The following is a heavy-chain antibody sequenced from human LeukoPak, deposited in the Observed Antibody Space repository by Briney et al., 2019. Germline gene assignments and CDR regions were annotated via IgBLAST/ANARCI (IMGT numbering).Heavy chain of an antibody. J-gene: IGHJ6*02. V-gene: IGHV3-20*04. CDR3: ARVKRGRAAAGTYYYYGMHV. D-gene: IGHD6-13*01. Sequence: GGSLRLSCAASGFTFDDYGMSWVRQAPGKGLEWVSGINWNGGSTGYADSVKGRFTISRDNAKNSLYLQMNSLRAEDTALYYCARVKRGRAAAGTYYYYGMHVWGQGTTVTVSS. CDR1: GFTFDDYG. CDR2: INWNGGST.